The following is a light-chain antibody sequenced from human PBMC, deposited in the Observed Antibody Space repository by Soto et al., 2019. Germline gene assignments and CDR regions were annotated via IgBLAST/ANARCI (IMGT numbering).Light chain of an antibody. CDR1: SSNIGSGYD. J-gene: IGLJ1*01. CDR3: QSYDTSLSAYV. Sequence: QSVLTQPPSVSGAPGQRVTISCTGSSSNIGSGYDVHWYQLRPGTAPKLLIYGNLNRPSGVPDRFSGPRSGTSASLAITGLQAEDEADYYCQSYDTSLSAYVFGTGTKVTVL. CDR2: GNL. V-gene: IGLV1-40*01.